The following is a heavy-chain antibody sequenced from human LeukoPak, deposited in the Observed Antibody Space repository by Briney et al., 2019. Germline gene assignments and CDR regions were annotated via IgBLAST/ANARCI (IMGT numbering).Heavy chain of an antibody. CDR1: GFTFSSYN. Sequence: GGSLRLSCAASGFTFSSYNMNWVRQAPGKGLEWVSYISSSSSTIYYADSVRGRFTISRDNAKSSLYLQMHSLRAEDTAVYYCVRDNPRCCGVVPANIDDYWGQGTLVTVSS. CDR2: ISSSSSTI. CDR3: VRDNPRCCGVVPANIDDY. D-gene: IGHD2-15*01. V-gene: IGHV3-48*01. J-gene: IGHJ4*02.